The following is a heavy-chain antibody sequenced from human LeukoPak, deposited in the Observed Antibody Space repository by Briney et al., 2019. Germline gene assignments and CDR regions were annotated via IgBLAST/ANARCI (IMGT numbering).Heavy chain of an antibody. Sequence: PGGSLRLSCAASGFTFSSYGMHWVRQAPGKGLEWVAFIRYDGSNKYYADSVKGRFTISRDNSKNTLYLQMNSLRAEDTAVYYCAKASSIAARCFDYWGQGTLVTVSS. CDR3: AKASSIAARCFDY. CDR1: GFTFSSYG. D-gene: IGHD6-6*01. CDR2: IRYDGSNK. V-gene: IGHV3-30*02. J-gene: IGHJ4*02.